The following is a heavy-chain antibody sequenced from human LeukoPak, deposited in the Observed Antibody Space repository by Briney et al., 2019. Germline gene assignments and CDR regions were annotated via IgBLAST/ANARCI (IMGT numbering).Heavy chain of an antibody. CDR1: GGSISSSSFY. CDR2: IYHSGST. D-gene: IGHD6-13*01. CDR3: ARDCSSCHGSYFQH. J-gene: IGHJ1*01. Sequence: SETLSLTCIVSGGSISSSSFYWGWIRQPPGKGLEWIGSIYHSGSTNYNPSLKSRVTISVDKSKNQFSLKLSSVTAADTAVYYCARDCSSCHGSYFQHWGQGTLVTVSS. V-gene: IGHV4-39*07.